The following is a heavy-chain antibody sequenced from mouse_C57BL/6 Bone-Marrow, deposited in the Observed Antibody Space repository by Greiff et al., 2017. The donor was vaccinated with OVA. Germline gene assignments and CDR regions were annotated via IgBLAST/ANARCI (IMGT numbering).Heavy chain of an antibody. CDR2: IYPGSGST. V-gene: IGHV1-55*01. Sequence: QVHVKQSGAELVKPGASVKMSCKASGYTFTSYWITWVKQRPGQGLEWIGDIYPGSGSTNYNEKFKSKATLTVDTSSSTAYMQLSSLTSEDSAVYYCARKGYDEAYWGQGTLVTVSA. D-gene: IGHD2-2*01. J-gene: IGHJ3*01. CDR1: GYTFTSYW. CDR3: ARKGYDEAY.